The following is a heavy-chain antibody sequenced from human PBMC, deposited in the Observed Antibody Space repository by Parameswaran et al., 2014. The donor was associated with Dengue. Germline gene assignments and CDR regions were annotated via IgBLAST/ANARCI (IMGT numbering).Heavy chain of an antibody. CDR2: INPNSGGT. J-gene: IGHJ4*02. V-gene: IGHV1-2*02. D-gene: IGHD2-21*01. CDR3: ARGRYCGGDCYDY. Sequence: WVRQAPGQGLEWTGWINPNSGGTNYAQKFQGRVTMTRDTSISTAYMELSRLRSDDTAVYYCARGRYCGGDCYDYWGQGTLVTVSS.